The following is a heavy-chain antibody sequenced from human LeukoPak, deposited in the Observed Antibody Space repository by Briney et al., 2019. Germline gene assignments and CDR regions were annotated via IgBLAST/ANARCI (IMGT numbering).Heavy chain of an antibody. CDR3: ARVFWSGYYTGFDP. CDR2: IYYSGST. J-gene: IGHJ5*02. D-gene: IGHD3-3*01. CDR1: GGSISSSSYY. Sequence: SETLSLTCTVSGGSISSSSYYWGWIRQPPGKGLEWIGSIYYSGSTYYNPSLKSRVTISVDTSKNQFSLKLSSVTAADTAVYYCARVFWSGYYTGFDPWGQGTLVTVSS. V-gene: IGHV4-39*07.